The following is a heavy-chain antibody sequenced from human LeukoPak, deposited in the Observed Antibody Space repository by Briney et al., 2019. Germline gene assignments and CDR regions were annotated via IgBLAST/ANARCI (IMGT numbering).Heavy chain of an antibody. CDR1: GYSFTRYL. CDR2: IYPGDSDT. J-gene: IGHJ4*02. CDR3: ARGNISWDD. D-gene: IGHD6-13*01. Sequence: GESLKISCQDSGYSFTRYLIGWVRQMPGKGLEWMGIIYPGDSDTRYSPSFQGQVTISADKSISTAFLQWSSLKASDTAMYYCARGNISWDDWGQGTLVTVSS. V-gene: IGHV5-51*01.